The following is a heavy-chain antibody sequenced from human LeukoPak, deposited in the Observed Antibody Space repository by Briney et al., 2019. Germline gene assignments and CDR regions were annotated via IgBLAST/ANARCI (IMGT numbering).Heavy chain of an antibody. J-gene: IGHJ3*01. D-gene: IGHD3-16*01. CDR1: GYTFTSYA. Sequence: ASVKVSCKASGYTFTSYAISWVRQAPGQGLEWMGWIGTYNGNPDYTQNLQGRVTMTTDTSTSTAYMELRSLKSDDTAVYYCAREDPGGAFDVWGRGTLVTLSS. CDR3: AREDPGGAFDV. V-gene: IGHV1-18*01. CDR2: IGTYNGNP.